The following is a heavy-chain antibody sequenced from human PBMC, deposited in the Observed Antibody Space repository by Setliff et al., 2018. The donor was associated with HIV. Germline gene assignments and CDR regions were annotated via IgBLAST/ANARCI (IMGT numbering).Heavy chain of an antibody. V-gene: IGHV4-4*09. CDR1: DGSFSNYD. J-gene: IGHJ4*02. CDR2: ISSSGTT. CDR3: ARLGRAIDDGGSSLRLDF. D-gene: IGHD2-15*01. Sequence: SETLSLTCVVSDGSFSNYDWTWIRQPPGKALQWIGYISSSGTTNYNPSLRSRVTISIETSNTHFSLWLRSVTAADTATYFCARLGRAIDDGGSSLRLDFWGQGMLFTVSS.